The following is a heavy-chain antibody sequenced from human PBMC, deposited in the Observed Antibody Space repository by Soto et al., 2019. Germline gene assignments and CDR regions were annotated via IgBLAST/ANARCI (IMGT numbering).Heavy chain of an antibody. Sequence: GGSLRLSCAASGVTFSSYAMSWVRQAPGKGLEWVSAITASGASTYYADSVKGRFTISRDNSKSTLYLQMNSLRAEDTAVYHCAMRAVAVLAWGQGTLVTVSS. V-gene: IGHV3-23*01. CDR1: GVTFSSYA. CDR3: AMRAVAVLA. D-gene: IGHD6-19*01. J-gene: IGHJ5*02. CDR2: ITASGAST.